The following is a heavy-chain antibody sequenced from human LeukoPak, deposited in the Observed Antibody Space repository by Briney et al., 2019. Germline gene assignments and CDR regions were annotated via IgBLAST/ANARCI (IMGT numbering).Heavy chain of an antibody. CDR2: INHNGNVN. J-gene: IGHJ6*02. CDR3: ARDGVDYYYYGMDV. Sequence: GGSLRLSCAASGFTFSSYWMNWARQAPGKGLEWVASINHNGNVNYYVDSVKGRFTISRDNAKNSLYLQMSNLRAEDTAVYYCARDGVDYYYYGMDVWGQGTTVTVSS. V-gene: IGHV3-7*03. CDR1: GFTFSSYW. D-gene: IGHD2-15*01.